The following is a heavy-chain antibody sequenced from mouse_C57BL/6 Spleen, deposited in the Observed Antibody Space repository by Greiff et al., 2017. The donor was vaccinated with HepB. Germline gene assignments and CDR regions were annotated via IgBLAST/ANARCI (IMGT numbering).Heavy chain of an antibody. Sequence: EVKLQESGGGLVKPGGSLKLSCAASGFTFSSYAMSWVRQTPEKRLEWVATISDGGSYTYYPDNVKGRFTISRDNAKNNLYLQMSHLKSEDPAMYYCARLLRTDYFDYWGQGTTLTVSS. J-gene: IGHJ2*01. D-gene: IGHD1-1*01. V-gene: IGHV5-4*03. CDR3: ARLLRTDYFDY. CDR2: ISDGGSYT. CDR1: GFTFSSYA.